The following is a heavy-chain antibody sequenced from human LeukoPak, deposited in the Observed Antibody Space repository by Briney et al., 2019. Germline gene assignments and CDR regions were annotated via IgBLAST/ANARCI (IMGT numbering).Heavy chain of an antibody. CDR1: GFTFPTCA. CDR3: AKGVRVGYVANWFDQ. J-gene: IGHJ5*02. V-gene: IGHV3-23*01. CDR2: TSWSADIT. Sequence: GGSLRLSCALSGFTFPTCAMSWVRQPPGKGLEWVSSTSWSADITDYADSVKGRFTISRVNSGNTLYLQMHSVRAEDTAVYFCAKGVRVGYVANWFDQWGQGTLVTVSS. D-gene: IGHD5-12*01.